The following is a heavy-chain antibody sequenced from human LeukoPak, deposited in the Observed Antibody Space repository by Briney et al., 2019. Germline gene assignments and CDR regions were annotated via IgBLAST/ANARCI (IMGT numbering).Heavy chain of an antibody. J-gene: IGHJ4*02. CDR3: AGYYYNMRYFDY. CDR2: IYYSGST. CDR1: GGSISSGGYY. D-gene: IGHD2/OR15-2a*01. V-gene: IGHV4-31*03. Sequence: SETLSLTCTVSGGSISSGGYYWSWIRQHPGKGLEWIGYIYYSGSTYYNPSLKSRVTISVDTSKNQFSLKLSSVTAADTAVYYCAGYYYNMRYFDYWGQGTLVTVSS.